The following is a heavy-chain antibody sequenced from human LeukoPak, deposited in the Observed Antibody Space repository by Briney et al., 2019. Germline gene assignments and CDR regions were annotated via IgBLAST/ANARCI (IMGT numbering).Heavy chain of an antibody. Sequence: RASVKVSCKASGYTFTGYYMHWVRQAPGQGLEWMGRINPNSGGTNYAQKFQGRVTMTRDTSISTAYMELSGLRSDDTAVYFCAREVGIVSFNLWGRGTLVTVSS. D-gene: IGHD1-26*01. CDR1: GYTFTGYY. V-gene: IGHV1-2*06. J-gene: IGHJ2*01. CDR2: INPNSGGT. CDR3: AREVGIVSFNL.